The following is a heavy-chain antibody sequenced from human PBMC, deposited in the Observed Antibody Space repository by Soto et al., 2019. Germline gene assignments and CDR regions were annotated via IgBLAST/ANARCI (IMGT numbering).Heavy chain of an antibody. V-gene: IGHV3-48*03. J-gene: IGHJ6*02. CDR2: ISSSGSTI. Sequence: EVQLVESGGGLVQPGGSLRLSCAASGFTFSSYEMNWVRQAPGKGLEWVSYISSSGSTIYYADSVKGRFTISRDNAKNSLYLQMNSLRAEDTAVYYCARDEPTSSGWYVSYYYGMDVWGQGTTVTVSS. CDR3: ARDEPTSSGWYVSYYYGMDV. D-gene: IGHD6-19*01. CDR1: GFTFSSYE.